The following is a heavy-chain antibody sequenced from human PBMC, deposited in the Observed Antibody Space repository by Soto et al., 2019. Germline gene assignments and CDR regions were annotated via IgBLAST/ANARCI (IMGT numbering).Heavy chain of an antibody. D-gene: IGHD3-10*01. Sequence: ASVKVSCKASGYTFTSYYMHWVRQAPGQGLEWMGIINPSGGSTSYAQKFQGRVTMTRDTSTSTVYMELSSLRSEDTAVYYCATVWFGAYYFDYWGQGTLVTVSS. J-gene: IGHJ4*02. CDR1: GYTFTSYY. CDR2: INPSGGST. V-gene: IGHV1-46*01. CDR3: ATVWFGAYYFDY.